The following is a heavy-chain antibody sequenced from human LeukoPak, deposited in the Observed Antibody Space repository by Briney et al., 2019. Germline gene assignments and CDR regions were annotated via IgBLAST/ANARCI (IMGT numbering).Heavy chain of an antibody. D-gene: IGHD4-11*01. CDR1: GVSISSNY. CDR3: AGYDHSNYLAY. CDR2: ISNSGSA. Sequence: SATLSLTCIVSGVSISSNYWSWIRQPPEKGLEWIGYISNSGSADRHPSLKGRVTISLDTSKNQLSLNLSSVTAADTAVYYCAGYDHSNYLAYWGQETRVTVSS. J-gene: IGHJ4*02. V-gene: IGHV4-59*13.